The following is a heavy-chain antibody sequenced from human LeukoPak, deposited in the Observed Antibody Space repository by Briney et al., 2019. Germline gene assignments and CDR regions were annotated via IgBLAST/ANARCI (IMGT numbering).Heavy chain of an antibody. CDR1: GGSISCYY. D-gene: IGHD1-26*01. J-gene: IGHJ4*02. CDR2: IYYSGST. V-gene: IGHV4-59*08. CDR3: ARHFNGSYYALFDY. Sequence: SETLSLTCTVSGGSISCYYWSWIRQPPGKGLEWIGYIYYSGSTNYNPSLKSRVTISVDTSKNQFSLKLSSVTAADTAVYYCARHFNGSYYALFDYWGQGTLVTVSS.